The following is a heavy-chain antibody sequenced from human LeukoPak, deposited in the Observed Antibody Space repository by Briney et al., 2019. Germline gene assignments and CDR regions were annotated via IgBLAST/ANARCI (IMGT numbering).Heavy chain of an antibody. D-gene: IGHD3-22*01. CDR1: GFTFSSYW. J-gene: IGHJ4*02. Sequence: PGGSLRLSCAASGFTFSSYWMSWVRQAPGKGLEWVANIKQDGSEKYYVDPVKGRFTISRDNAKNSLYLQMNSLRAEDTAVYYCAREKTQVRYDSSGYYLDYWGQGTLVTVSS. CDR3: AREKTQVRYDSSGYYLDY. CDR2: IKQDGSEK. V-gene: IGHV3-7*01.